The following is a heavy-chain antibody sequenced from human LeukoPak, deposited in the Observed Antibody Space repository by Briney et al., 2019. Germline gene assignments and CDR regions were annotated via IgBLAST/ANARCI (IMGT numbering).Heavy chain of an antibody. D-gene: IGHD3-3*01. CDR1: GFTFSSYA. CDR2: ISGSGGST. V-gene: IGHV3-23*01. Sequence: GGSLRLPCAASGFTFSSYAMSWVRQAPGKGLEWVSAISGSGGSTYYADSVKGRFTISRDNSKNTLYLQMNSLRAEDTAVYYCASRDDFWSGYTNFDYWGQGTLVTVSS. J-gene: IGHJ4*02. CDR3: ASRDDFWSGYTNFDY.